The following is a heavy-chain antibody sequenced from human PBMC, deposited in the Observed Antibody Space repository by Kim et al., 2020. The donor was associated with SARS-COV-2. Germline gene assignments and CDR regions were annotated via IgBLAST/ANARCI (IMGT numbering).Heavy chain of an antibody. V-gene: IGHV1-46*01. CDR3: ARDLHLG. CDR2: SGGST. Sequence: SGGSTSYAQKFQGRVTMTRDTSTSTVYMELSSLRSEDTAVYYCARDLHLGWGQGTLVTVSS. J-gene: IGHJ4*02.